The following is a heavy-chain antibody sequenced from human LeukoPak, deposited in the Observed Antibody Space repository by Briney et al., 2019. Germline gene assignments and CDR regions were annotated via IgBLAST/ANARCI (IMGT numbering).Heavy chain of an antibody. CDR3: AKARRRHRSRYHYFDY. Sequence: GGSLRLSCAASGFTFSRYAMSWVRQAPGKGLEWVAAISGSGGSTYYADSVKGRFTISRDNSKNTLYLQMNSLRAEDTAVYYCAKARRRHRSRYHYFDYWGQGTLVTVSS. CDR2: ISGSGGST. V-gene: IGHV3-23*01. D-gene: IGHD3-22*01. J-gene: IGHJ4*02. CDR1: GFTFSRYA.